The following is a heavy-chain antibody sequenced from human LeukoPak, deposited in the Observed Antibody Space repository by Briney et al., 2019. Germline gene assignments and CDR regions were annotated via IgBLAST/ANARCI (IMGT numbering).Heavy chain of an antibody. CDR3: ARHSYGDYELFDY. D-gene: IGHD4-17*01. Sequence: SETLSLTCTVSGGSISSGDYYWSWIRQPPGKGLEWIGYIYYSGSTNYNPSLKSRVTISVDTSKNQFSLKLSSVTAADTAVYYCARHSYGDYELFDYWGQGTLVTVSS. J-gene: IGHJ4*02. V-gene: IGHV4-61*08. CDR2: IYYSGST. CDR1: GGSISSGDYY.